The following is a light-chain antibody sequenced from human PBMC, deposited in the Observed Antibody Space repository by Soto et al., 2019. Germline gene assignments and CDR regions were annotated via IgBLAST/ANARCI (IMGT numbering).Light chain of an antibody. J-gene: IGLJ1*01. Sequence: QSVLTQPASVSGSPGQSITISCTGTSSDVGVYTHISWYQQHPGKAPKLIIYEVSNRPSGVSNRFSGSKSGNTASLTISGLQAEDEADYYCSSYTSSRTYVFGTGTKVTVL. V-gene: IGLV2-14*01. CDR2: EVS. CDR3: SSYTSSRTYV. CDR1: SSDVGVYTH.